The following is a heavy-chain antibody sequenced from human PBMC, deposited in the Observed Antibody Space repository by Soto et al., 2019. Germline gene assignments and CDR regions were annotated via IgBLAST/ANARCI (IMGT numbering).Heavy chain of an antibody. Sequence: QVQLVQSGAEVKKPGSSVKVSCKASGGTFSSYAVSWVRQAPGQGLEWMGGIIPIFGTANYAQKFQGRVKSTADESTSTAYMELSSLRSEDTAVYYCARGGAAMVTRGYDYWGQGTLVTVSS. CDR1: GGTFSSYA. V-gene: IGHV1-69*01. CDR3: ARGGAAMVTRGYDY. D-gene: IGHD5-18*01. CDR2: IIPIFGTA. J-gene: IGHJ4*02.